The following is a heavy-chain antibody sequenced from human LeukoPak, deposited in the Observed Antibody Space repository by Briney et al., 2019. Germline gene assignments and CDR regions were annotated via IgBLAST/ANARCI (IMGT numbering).Heavy chain of an antibody. CDR1: GFTFSSYA. V-gene: IGHV3-23*01. D-gene: IGHD4-17*01. Sequence: GGSLRLSCAASGFTFSSYAMSWDRQAPGKGLEWVSIIGGTSGTTCYADSVKGRFTISRDNSKNTLYLQMNSLRAEDTAVYYCAKDSAYGGNAEDAFDIWGQGTMVTVSS. CDR2: IGGTSGTT. J-gene: IGHJ3*02. CDR3: AKDSAYGGNAEDAFDI.